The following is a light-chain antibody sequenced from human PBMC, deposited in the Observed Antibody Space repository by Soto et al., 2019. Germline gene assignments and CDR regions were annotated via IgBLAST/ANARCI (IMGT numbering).Light chain of an antibody. CDR1: DYNIGPNT. J-gene: IGLJ1*01. V-gene: IGLV1-44*01. Sequence: QSALTQPSSASGTPGQRVTISCSGDDYNIGPNTVNWYRQVPGTAPKPLIHNNDQRPSGAPDRISGSKSGTSSSLAISGLHSFYEADYYCAAWDDSLNAYVFGIGSKVTV. CDR3: AAWDDSLNAYV. CDR2: NND.